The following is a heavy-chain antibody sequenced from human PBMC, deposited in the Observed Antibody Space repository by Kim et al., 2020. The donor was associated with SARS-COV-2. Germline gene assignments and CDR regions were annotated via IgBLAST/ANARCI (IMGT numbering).Heavy chain of an antibody. CDR1: GYTFTSYA. Sequence: DSVKVSCKASGYTFTSYAMHWVRHAPGQRLEWMGWINAGNGNTKYSQKFQGRVTITRDTSASTAYMELSSLRSEDTAVYYCARSMRIVPAAQYSSPPGYWGQGTLVTVSS. CDR3: ARSMRIVPAAQYSSPPGY. CDR2: INAGNGNT. D-gene: IGHD2-2*01. J-gene: IGHJ4*02. V-gene: IGHV1-3*01.